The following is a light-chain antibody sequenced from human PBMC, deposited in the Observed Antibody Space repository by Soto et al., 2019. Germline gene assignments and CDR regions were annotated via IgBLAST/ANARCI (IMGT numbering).Light chain of an antibody. V-gene: IGKV1-39*01. Sequence: DIQMTQSPSSVSASLGGRVTITCRASRTIRSYLSWYQQNPGTAPKLLIYGASNLQNGVPPRFSGIGSGTDFTLIIDNVQPEDSATYYCQQSFQAQMTFGGGTKVQI. CDR3: QQSFQAQMT. CDR2: GAS. CDR1: RTIRSY. J-gene: IGKJ4*01.